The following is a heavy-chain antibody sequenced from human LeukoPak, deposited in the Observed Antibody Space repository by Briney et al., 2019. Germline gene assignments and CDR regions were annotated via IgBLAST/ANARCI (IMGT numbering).Heavy chain of an antibody. J-gene: IGHJ4*02. Sequence: PGGSLRLSCAASGFTITKNYMNWVRQAPGKGLEWVSVTYTEGPTYYEDSVKGRFTISRDNSRNTVYLQMNSLRAEDTAVYYCARETTAPQRHFDYWGQGTLVTVSS. V-gene: IGHV3-66*01. CDR1: GFTITKNY. CDR3: ARETTAPQRHFDY. CDR2: TYTEGPT. D-gene: IGHD4-17*01.